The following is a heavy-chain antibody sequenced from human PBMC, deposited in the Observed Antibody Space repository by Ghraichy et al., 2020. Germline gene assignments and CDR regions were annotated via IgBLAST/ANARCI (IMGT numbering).Heavy chain of an antibody. V-gene: IGHV3-30-3*01. D-gene: IGHD6-13*01. CDR1: GFTFSSYA. J-gene: IGHJ6*02. CDR3: ARELHPPPGGEYSSSWYVLYYYYYGMDV. Sequence: GESLNISCAASGFTFSSYAMHWVRQAPGKGLEWVAVISYDGSNKYYADSVKGRFTISRDNSKNTLYLQMNSLRAEDTAVYYCARELHPPPGGEYSSSWYVLYYYYYGMDVWGQGTTVTVSS. CDR2: ISYDGSNK.